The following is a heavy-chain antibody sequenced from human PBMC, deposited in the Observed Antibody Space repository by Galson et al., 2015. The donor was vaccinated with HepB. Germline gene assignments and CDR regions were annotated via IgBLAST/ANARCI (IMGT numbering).Heavy chain of an antibody. CDR2: ITAYNGNT. D-gene: IGHD1-26*01. Sequence: SVKVSCKASGYTFNNYIIAWVRQAPGQGLEWLGLITAYNGNTKFAQSLQGRVTMTTDTSTSTAYMELKSLRPDDTALYYCARVRLTYYYFDYWGQGTLVTVSS. CDR3: ARVRLTYYYFDY. CDR1: GYTFNNYI. V-gene: IGHV1-18*01. J-gene: IGHJ4*02.